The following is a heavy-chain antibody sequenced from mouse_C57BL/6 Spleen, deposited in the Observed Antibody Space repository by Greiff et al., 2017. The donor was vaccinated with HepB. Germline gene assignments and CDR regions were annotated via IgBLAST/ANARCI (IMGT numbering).Heavy chain of an antibody. J-gene: IGHJ2*01. CDR2: ISDGGSYT. CDR3: ARDPFSLPYFDY. V-gene: IGHV5-4*01. Sequence: DVMLVESGGGLVKPGGSLKLSCAASGFTFSSYAMSWVRQTPEKRLEWVATISDGGSYTYYPDNVKGRFTISRDNAKNNLYLQMSHLKSEDTAMYYCARDPFSLPYFDYWGQGTTLTVSS. D-gene: IGHD5-1*01. CDR1: GFTFSSYA.